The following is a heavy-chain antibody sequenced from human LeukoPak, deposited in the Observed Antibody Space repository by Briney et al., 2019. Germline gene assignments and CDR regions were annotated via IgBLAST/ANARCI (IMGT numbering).Heavy chain of an antibody. Sequence: GGSLRLSCVASGFTFSSYSMNWVRQAPGKGLEWVSFISSSSSYIYYPDSLKGRFTISRDNAKNSLYLQINSLRAEDTAVYYCARGSRLGVVGRDAFDIWGQGTMVTVSS. CDR1: GFTFSSYS. CDR3: ARGSRLGVVGRDAFDI. D-gene: IGHD3-3*01. V-gene: IGHV3-21*01. J-gene: IGHJ3*02. CDR2: ISSSSSYI.